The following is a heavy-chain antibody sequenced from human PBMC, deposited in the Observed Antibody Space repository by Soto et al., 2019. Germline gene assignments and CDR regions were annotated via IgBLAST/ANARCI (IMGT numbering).Heavy chain of an antibody. Sequence: PSETLSLTCTVAGGSISRYYWSWIRQPPGKGLEWIGYIYYSGSTNYNPSLKSRVTISVDTSKNQFSLKLSSVTAADTAVYYCARGGTWLGGYLLLSFDYWGQGTLVTVSS. CDR2: IYYSGST. J-gene: IGHJ4*02. CDR1: GGSISRYY. CDR3: ARGGTWLGGYLLLSFDY. V-gene: IGHV4-59*01. D-gene: IGHD5-12*01.